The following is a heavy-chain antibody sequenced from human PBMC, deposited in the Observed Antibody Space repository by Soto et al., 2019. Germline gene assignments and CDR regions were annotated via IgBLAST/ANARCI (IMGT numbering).Heavy chain of an antibody. CDR3: ARDSRGVAPVGARGAPWFDP. CDR2: IYTSGST. Sequence: QLQLQESGPGLVKPSETLSLTCTVSGGSISSSSYYWGWIRQPPGKGLEWIGRIYTSGSTNYNPSLKSRVTMSVDTSKNQFSLKLSSVTAADTAVYYCARDSRGVAPVGARGAPWFDPWGQGTLVTVSS. CDR1: GGSISSSSYY. J-gene: IGHJ5*02. D-gene: IGHD1-26*01. V-gene: IGHV4-39*07.